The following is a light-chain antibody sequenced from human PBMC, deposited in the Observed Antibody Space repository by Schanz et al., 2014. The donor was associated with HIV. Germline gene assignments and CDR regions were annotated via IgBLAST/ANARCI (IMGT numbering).Light chain of an antibody. Sequence: QSVLTQPPSVSAAPGQKVTISCSGSGSNIGYNYVSWYQQFPGTAPKRLIYDNNKRPSGIPERFSGSKSGSSASLAISGLRSEDEADYYCAAWDDSLNGPVFGGGTQLTVL. CDR3: AAWDDSLNGPV. CDR2: DNN. CDR1: GSNIGYNY. J-gene: IGLJ2*01. V-gene: IGLV1-51*01.